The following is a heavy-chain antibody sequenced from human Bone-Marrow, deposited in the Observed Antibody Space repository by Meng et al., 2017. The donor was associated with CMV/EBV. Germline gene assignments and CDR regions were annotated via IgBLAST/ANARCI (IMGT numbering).Heavy chain of an antibody. Sequence: GGSLRPSCAASGFTFSSYSMNWVRQAPGKGLEWVSSISSSSSYIYYTDSVKGRFTISRENAKNSLNLQMNSLGAEDTAVYYCARGFPTQWLVLDYWGQGTQVTVSS. CDR2: ISSSSSYI. V-gene: IGHV3-21*01. CDR3: ARGFPTQWLVLDY. J-gene: IGHJ4*02. CDR1: GFTFSSYS. D-gene: IGHD6-19*01.